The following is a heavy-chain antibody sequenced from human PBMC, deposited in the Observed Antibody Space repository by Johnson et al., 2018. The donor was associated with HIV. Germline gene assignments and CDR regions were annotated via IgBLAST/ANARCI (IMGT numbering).Heavy chain of an antibody. CDR2: ISYDGNNK. CDR1: GFTFSDYY. J-gene: IGHJ3*01. Sequence: QVQLVESGGGLVQPGGSLRLSCAASGFTFSDYYMSWIRQAPGKGLEWVAVISYDGNNKYYVDSVKGRFTISSDNSKNTLYLQMNSLRPEDTAVYYCAREVRAYSSGPDACDLWGQGTMVSVSS. V-gene: IGHV3-30*03. D-gene: IGHD6-25*01. CDR3: AREVRAYSSGPDACDL.